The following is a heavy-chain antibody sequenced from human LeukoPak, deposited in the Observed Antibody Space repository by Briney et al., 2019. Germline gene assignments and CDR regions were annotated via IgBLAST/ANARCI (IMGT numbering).Heavy chain of an antibody. CDR3: AKASQWELKREFDY. V-gene: IGHV3-9*01. Sequence: PGGSLRLSCAASGFTFDDYAMHWVRQAPGKGLEWVSGISWNSGSIGYADSVKGRFTISRDNAKNSLYLQMNSLRAEDTALYYCAKASQWELKREFDYWGQGTLVTVSS. CDR1: GFTFDDYA. J-gene: IGHJ4*02. CDR2: ISWNSGSI. D-gene: IGHD1-26*01.